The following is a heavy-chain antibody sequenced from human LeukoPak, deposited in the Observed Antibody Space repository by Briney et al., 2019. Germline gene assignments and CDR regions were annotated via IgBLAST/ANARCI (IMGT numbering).Heavy chain of an antibody. J-gene: IGHJ4*02. Sequence: SETLSLTCTVSGGSITSISYYWGWIRQPPGKGLEWIGSVYYSGSTYYNPSLKSRVTMSVDTSKNQFSLKLSSVTAADTAVYYCARHGDLLRTTVVNRHFDYWGQGTLVTVSS. CDR1: GGSITSISYY. CDR2: VYYSGST. D-gene: IGHD4-23*01. CDR3: ARHGDLLRTTVVNRHFDY. V-gene: IGHV4-39*01.